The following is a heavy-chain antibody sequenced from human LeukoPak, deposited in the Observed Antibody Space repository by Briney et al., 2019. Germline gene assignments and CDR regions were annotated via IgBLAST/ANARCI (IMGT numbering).Heavy chain of an antibody. Sequence: GGSLRLSCAASGFTFSSYAMSWVRQAPGKGLEWVSAISGSGGSTYYADSVKGRFTISRDNSKNTLYLQMNSLRAEDTAVYYCAKDMVVDIVVVVAAYSDYWGQGTLVTVSS. J-gene: IGHJ4*02. V-gene: IGHV3-23*01. CDR3: AKDMVVDIVVVVAAYSDY. CDR2: ISGSGGST. D-gene: IGHD2-15*01. CDR1: GFTFSSYA.